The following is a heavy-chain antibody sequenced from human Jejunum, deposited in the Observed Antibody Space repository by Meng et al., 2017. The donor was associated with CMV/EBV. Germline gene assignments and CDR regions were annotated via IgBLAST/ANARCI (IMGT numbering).Heavy chain of an antibody. D-gene: IGHD1-1*01. V-gene: IGHV4-39*07. CDR1: ISSPTYY. Sequence: ISSPTYYWGWIRQPPGRGLEWIASIYYGGSTYYSPSLKSRVTISVDTSKNQFSLSLSSVTAADTAVYYCARDRVHFSDDYYYYGMDVWGLGTTVT. J-gene: IGHJ6*02. CDR3: ARDRVHFSDDYYYYGMDV. CDR2: IYYGGST.